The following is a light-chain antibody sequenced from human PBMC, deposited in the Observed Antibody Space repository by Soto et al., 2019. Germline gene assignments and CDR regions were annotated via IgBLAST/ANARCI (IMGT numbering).Light chain of an antibody. CDR1: QSISNW. J-gene: IGKJ3*01. CDR3: QQYGSYPFT. CDR2: MAS. V-gene: IGKV1-5*03. Sequence: DIQMTQSPSTLSASVGDRVTITCRASQSISNWLAWYQQKPGKAPKLLVYMASTLEGGVPSRFSGSASGTEFILTISSLQPDDFATYFCQQYGSYPFTFGPGTKVDIK.